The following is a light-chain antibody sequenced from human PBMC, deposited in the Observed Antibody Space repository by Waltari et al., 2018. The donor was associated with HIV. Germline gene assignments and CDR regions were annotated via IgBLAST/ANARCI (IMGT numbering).Light chain of an antibody. Sequence: QSVLTQPASVSGSPGQSITISCTGSSSDIGNYNYVSWYQQHPGKAPKLLIYEVTKRPSWISNRFSGSKSGNTASLTISGLHLEDESDYYCSSYTSVNTRVFGGGTKLTVL. CDR1: SSDIGNYNY. CDR3: SSYTSVNTRV. V-gene: IGLV2-14*01. CDR2: EVT. J-gene: IGLJ3*02.